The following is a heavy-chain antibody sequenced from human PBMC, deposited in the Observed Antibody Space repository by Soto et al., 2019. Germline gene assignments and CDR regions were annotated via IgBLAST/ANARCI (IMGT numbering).Heavy chain of an antibody. Sequence: LSLTCAISGDSVSSNSAAWNWIRQSPSRGLEWLGRTYYRSKWYNDYAVSVKSRITINPDTSKNQFSLQLNSVTPEDTAVYYCARGECTNGVCYIGSGYYYGMDVWGQGTTVTVSS. D-gene: IGHD2-8*01. J-gene: IGHJ6*02. CDR1: GDSVSSNSAA. CDR3: ARGECTNGVCYIGSGYYYGMDV. V-gene: IGHV6-1*01. CDR2: TYYRSKWYN.